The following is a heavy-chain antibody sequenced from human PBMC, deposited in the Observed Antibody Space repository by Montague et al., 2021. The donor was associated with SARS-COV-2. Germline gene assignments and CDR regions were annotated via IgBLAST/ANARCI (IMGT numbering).Heavy chain of an antibody. D-gene: IGHD3-22*01. J-gene: IGHJ6*03. V-gene: IGHV4-34*01. Sequence: SETLSLTCAVSGGSFSGHYWTWIRQPPGKGLERIGDIYHTGSTNYNSSLKSRVTISVDTSKTQFSLKLRPVTAADTAVYYCARGRIELSMIVVVMTGASYYMDVWGQGTPVTVPS. CDR1: GGSFSGHY. CDR3: ARGRIELSMIVVVMTGASYYMDV. CDR2: IYHTGST.